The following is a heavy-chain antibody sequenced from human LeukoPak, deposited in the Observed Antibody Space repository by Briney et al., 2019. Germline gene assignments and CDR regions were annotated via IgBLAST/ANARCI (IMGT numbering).Heavy chain of an antibody. D-gene: IGHD6-19*01. CDR1: GGSISSSSYY. CDR2: IYYSGST. V-gene: IGHV4-39*01. Sequence: SETLSLTCTVSGGSISSSSYYWGWIRQPPGKGLEWIGSIYYSGSTYYNPSLKSRFTISVDTSKNQFSLKLSSVTAADTAVYYCARQDPDSSGWYLAGPLSNWFDPWGQGTLVTVSS. CDR3: ARQDPDSSGWYLAGPLSNWFDP. J-gene: IGHJ5*02.